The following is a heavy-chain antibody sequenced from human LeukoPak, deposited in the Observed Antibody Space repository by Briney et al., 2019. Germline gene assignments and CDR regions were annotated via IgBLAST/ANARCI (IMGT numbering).Heavy chain of an antibody. V-gene: IGHV3-33*06. CDR2: IWYDGSNK. J-gene: IGHJ6*03. D-gene: IGHD4-17*01. Sequence: PGRSLRLSCAASGFTFSSYGMHWVRQAPGKGLEWVAVIWYDGSNKYYADSVKGRFTISRDNSKNTLYLQMNSLRAEDTAVYYCAKGHTVHHYYMDVWGKGTTVTVSS. CDR3: AKGHTVHHYYMDV. CDR1: GFTFSSYG.